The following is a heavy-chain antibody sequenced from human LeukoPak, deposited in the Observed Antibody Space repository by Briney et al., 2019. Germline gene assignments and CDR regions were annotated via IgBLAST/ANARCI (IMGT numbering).Heavy chain of an antibody. CDR1: GGTFSSYA. D-gene: IGHD3-3*01. J-gene: IGHJ4*02. Sequence: SVKVSCKASGGTFSSYAISWVRQAPGQGLDWMGRIIPISGTANYAQKFQGRVTITTDESTSTAYMELSSLRSEDTAVYYCARDAGYYDFWSGYHGYWGQGTLVTVSS. CDR2: IIPISGTA. V-gene: IGHV1-69*05. CDR3: ARDAGYYDFWSGYHGY.